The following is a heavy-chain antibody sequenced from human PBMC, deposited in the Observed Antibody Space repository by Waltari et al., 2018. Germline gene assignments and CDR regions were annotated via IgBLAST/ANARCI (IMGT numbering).Heavy chain of an antibody. D-gene: IGHD6-13*01. CDR3: AKDLDSSSWYYFDY. V-gene: IGHV3-74*01. CDR1: GFTCSSYW. CDR2: INSDGSST. J-gene: IGHJ4*01. Sequence: EVQLVESGGGLIQPGGSLRLSCAASGFTCSSYWMHWVRQAPGKGLVWVSRINSDGSSTSYADSVKGRFTISRDNAKNTLYLQMNSLRAEDTAVYYCAKDLDSSSWYYFDYWGQEPWSPSPQ.